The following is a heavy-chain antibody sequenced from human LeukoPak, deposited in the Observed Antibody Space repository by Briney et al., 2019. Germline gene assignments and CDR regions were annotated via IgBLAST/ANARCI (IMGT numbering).Heavy chain of an antibody. J-gene: IGHJ5*02. CDR2: ISAYNGNT. CDR1: GYTFTSYG. Sequence: ASVRVSCKASGYTFTSYGISWVRQAPGQGLEWMGWISAYNGNTNYAQKFQGRVTITADKSTSTACMELSSLRSEDTAVYYCARNVEHRSGSYYIPRNWFDPWGQGTLVTVSS. V-gene: IGHV1-18*01. CDR3: ARNVEHRSGSYYIPRNWFDP. D-gene: IGHD3-10*01.